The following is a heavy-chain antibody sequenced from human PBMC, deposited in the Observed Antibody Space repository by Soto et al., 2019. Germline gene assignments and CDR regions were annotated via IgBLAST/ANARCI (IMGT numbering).Heavy chain of an antibody. J-gene: IGHJ6*02. CDR2: ISPYNDYT. Sequence: QVQLVQSAGEVKKPGASVKVSCKASGYTFIRYGITWVRQAPGQGLEWMGWISPYNDYTIYAQKLQGRVTMTTETSTXTXYXXLRSLKSDDTAVYECARGVYYDKTWGKLSHDGLDVWGQGTSVTVSS. V-gene: IGHV1-18*01. CDR1: GYTFIRYG. D-gene: IGHD3-16*01. CDR3: ARGVYYDKTWGKLSHDGLDV.